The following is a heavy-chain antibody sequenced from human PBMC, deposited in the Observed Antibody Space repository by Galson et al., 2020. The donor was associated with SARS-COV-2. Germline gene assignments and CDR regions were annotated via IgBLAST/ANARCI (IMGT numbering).Heavy chain of an antibody. D-gene: IGHD6-19*01. CDR3: ATNPVAVAKTSYFDH. V-gene: IGHV3-23*01. Sequence: GGSLRLSCAASGFTFNNYAMTWVRHGPGKGLEWVSVISGRGDKTYYADSVKGRFTISRDNSKSMLHLQMNSLRAEDTAVYYCATNPVAVAKTSYFDHWGRGTLLTVSS. CDR1: GFTFNNYA. J-gene: IGHJ4*02. CDR2: ISGRGDKT.